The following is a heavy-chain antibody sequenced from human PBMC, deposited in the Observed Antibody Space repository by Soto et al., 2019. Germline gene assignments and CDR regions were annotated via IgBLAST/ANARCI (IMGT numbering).Heavy chain of an antibody. Sequence: GGSLRLSCAAPGFTFSSYAMHWVRQAPGKGLEWVAVISYDGSNKYYADSVKGRFTISRDNSKNTLYLQMNSLSAEDTAVYYCARQGVGATTGYFDYWGQGTLVTVSS. V-gene: IGHV3-30-3*01. CDR2: ISYDGSNK. CDR1: GFTFSSYA. J-gene: IGHJ4*02. CDR3: ARQGVGATTGYFDY. D-gene: IGHD1-26*01.